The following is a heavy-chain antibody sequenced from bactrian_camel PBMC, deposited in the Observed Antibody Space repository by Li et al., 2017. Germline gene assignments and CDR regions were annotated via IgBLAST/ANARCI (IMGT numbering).Heavy chain of an antibody. CDR2: VAGDGST. J-gene: IGHJ4*01. CDR1: GHTYATYC. Sequence: HVQLVESGGGSVQAGGSLRLSCVSGHTYATYCMAWFRQAPGKEREGVAFVAGDGSTTYTDSVKGRFTISKDDARNTLYLQMNSLKPEDTAMYYCAAIARDTNFGLAFSRYGYDYWGQGTQVTVS. D-gene: IGHD1*01. V-gene: IGHV3S55*01. CDR3: AAIARDTNFGLAFSRYGYDY.